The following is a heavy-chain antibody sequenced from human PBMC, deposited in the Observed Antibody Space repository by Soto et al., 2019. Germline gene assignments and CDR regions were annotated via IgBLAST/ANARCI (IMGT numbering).Heavy chain of an antibody. CDR1: GYTFSNCG. D-gene: IGHD5-18*01. CDR2: ISGYNGNT. Sequence: GASVKVSCKASGYTFSNCGISWVRQGPGQGLEWMGWISGYNGNTHYEEKVQDRIKMTTDTSTSTTYLELRSLRSDDTAVYFCAXDPGFGFGYSYAFAMDVWGQGTTVTVSS. V-gene: IGHV1-18*01. CDR3: AXDPGFGFGYSYAFAMDV. J-gene: IGHJ6*01.